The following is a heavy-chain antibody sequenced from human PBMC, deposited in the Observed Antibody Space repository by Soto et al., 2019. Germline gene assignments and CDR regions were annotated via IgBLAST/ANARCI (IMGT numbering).Heavy chain of an antibody. D-gene: IGHD5-12*01. CDR1: GFTFDDYA. J-gene: IGHJ4*02. CDR2: ISWNSGSI. CDR3: ANGLTSREYSGYDLGFRGHY. V-gene: IGHV3-9*01. Sequence: HPGGSLRLSCAASGFTFDDYAMHWVRQAPGKGLEWVSGISWNSGSIGYADSVKGRFTISRDNAKNSLYLQMNSLRAEDTALYYCANGLTSREYSGYDLGFRGHYWGQGTLVTVSS.